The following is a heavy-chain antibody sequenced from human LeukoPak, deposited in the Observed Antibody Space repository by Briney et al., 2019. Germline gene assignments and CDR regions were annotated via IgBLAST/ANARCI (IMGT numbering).Heavy chain of an antibody. CDR2: IYYSGST. Sequence: SETLSLTCTVSGGSISSGGYYWSWIRQHPGKGLEWIGYIYYSGSTYYNPSLKSRVTISVDTSKNQFSLKLSSVTAADTAVYYCARAPGYCSSTSCSYYYGMDVWGQGTTVTVSS. V-gene: IGHV4-31*03. CDR3: ARAPGYCSSTSCSYYYGMDV. J-gene: IGHJ6*02. D-gene: IGHD2-2*01. CDR1: GGSISSGGYY.